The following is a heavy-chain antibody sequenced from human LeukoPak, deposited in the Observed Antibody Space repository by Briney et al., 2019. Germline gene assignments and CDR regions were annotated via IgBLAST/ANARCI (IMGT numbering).Heavy chain of an antibody. V-gene: IGHV3-48*01. CDR2: ISSSSSTI. D-gene: IGHD4-17*01. J-gene: IGHJ6*02. CDR1: GFTFSSYS. CDR3: ARDTYYGDYGLGDYYYGMDA. Sequence: PGGSLRLSCAASGFTFSSYSMNWVRQAPGKGLEWVSYISSSSSTIYYADSVKGRFTISRDNAKNSLYLQMNSLRAEDTAVYYCARDTYYGDYGLGDYYYGMDAWGQGTTVTVSS.